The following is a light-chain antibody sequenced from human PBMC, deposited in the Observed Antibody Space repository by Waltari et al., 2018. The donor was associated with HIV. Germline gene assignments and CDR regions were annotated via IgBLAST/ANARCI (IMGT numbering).Light chain of an antibody. V-gene: IGLV2-14*01. CDR3: SSYTSTSTGV. CDR2: EVS. Sequence: HSARTHPTPVSGSPRQSITIYCTGTSSDVGGYTYASWYQQHPGKAPKFMIYEVSNRPSGVSKRFSGSKSGNTASLTISGLQAEDEADYYCSSYTSTSTGVFGTGTKVTVL. J-gene: IGLJ1*01. CDR1: SSDVGGYTY.